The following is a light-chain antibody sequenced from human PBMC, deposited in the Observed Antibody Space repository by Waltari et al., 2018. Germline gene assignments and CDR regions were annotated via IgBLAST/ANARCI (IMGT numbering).Light chain of an antibody. Sequence: DIQLTQSPSTLSASIGDRVTITCRANQNVNDWLAWYQQKGGEAPKLLIYKASLLKSGVPSRFSGSGSGTEFTLTISSLQPEDFATYYCQQLNSYPRTFGQGTKLEIK. V-gene: IGKV1-5*03. CDR3: QQLNSYPRT. J-gene: IGKJ2*02. CDR1: QNVNDW. CDR2: KAS.